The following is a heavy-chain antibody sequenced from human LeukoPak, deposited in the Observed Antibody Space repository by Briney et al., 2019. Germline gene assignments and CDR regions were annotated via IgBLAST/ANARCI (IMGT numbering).Heavy chain of an antibody. CDR2: ISGGGTYT. Sequence: PGGSLRLSCAASGFTVSSNYMSWVRQAPGRGLEWVSAISGGGTYTYYADSVKGRFTISRDNSKNTLYLQMNSLRAEDTAVYYCAKGKYSSSWYFDYWGQGTLVTVSS. CDR3: AKGKYSSSWYFDY. J-gene: IGHJ4*02. V-gene: IGHV3-23*01. CDR1: GFTVSSNY. D-gene: IGHD6-13*01.